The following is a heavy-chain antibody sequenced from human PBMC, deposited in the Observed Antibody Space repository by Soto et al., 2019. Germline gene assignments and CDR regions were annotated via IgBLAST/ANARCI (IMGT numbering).Heavy chain of an antibody. CDR3: ARDQSSGYGVEY. J-gene: IGHJ4*02. D-gene: IGHD3-22*01. CDR1: GYTFTSYY. CDR2: FNPGGGSP. Sequence: ASVKVSCKASGYTFTSYYIHWVRQAPGEGLEWMGIFNPGGGSPSYAQRFQGRVTMTGDTSTRTIYMDLTSLRSEDTAVYYCARDQSSGYGVEYWGRGTLVTVSS. V-gene: IGHV1-46*01.